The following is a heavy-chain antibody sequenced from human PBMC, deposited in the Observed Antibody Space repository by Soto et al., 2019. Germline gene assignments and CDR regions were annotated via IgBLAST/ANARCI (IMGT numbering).Heavy chain of an antibody. D-gene: IGHD2-15*01. J-gene: IGHJ5*02. CDR2: INHSGST. CDR1: GGSFSGYY. Sequence: SETLSLTCAVYGGSFSGYYWSWIRQPPGKGLEWIGEINHSGSTNYNPSLKSRVTISVDTSKNQFSLKLSSVTAADTAVYYCARGIATGQLDPWGQGTLVTVSS. V-gene: IGHV4-34*01. CDR3: ARGIATGQLDP.